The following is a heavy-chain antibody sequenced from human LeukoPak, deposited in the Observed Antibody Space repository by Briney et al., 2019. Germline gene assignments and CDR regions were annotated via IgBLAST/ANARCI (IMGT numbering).Heavy chain of an antibody. CDR1: GGSFSGYY. V-gene: IGHV4-34*01. D-gene: IGHD2-2*01. CDR2: ISHSGST. J-gene: IGHJ6*02. CDR3: ARGIVVVPAATPPTYYYYYGMDV. Sequence: SETLSLTCAVYGGSFSGYYWSWIRQPPGKGLEWIGEISHSGSTNYNPSLKSRVTISVDASKNQFSLKLSSVTAADTAVYYCARGIVVVPAATPPTYYYYYGMDVWGQGTTVTVSS.